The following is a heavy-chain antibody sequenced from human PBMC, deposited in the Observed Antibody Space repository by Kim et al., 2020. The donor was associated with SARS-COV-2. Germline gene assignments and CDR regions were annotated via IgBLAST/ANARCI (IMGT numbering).Heavy chain of an antibody. V-gene: IGHV3-21*01. CDR3: ARDREEIQLWLARYYYYGMDV. J-gene: IGHJ6*02. CDR2: ISSSSSYI. D-gene: IGHD5-18*01. Sequence: GGSLRLSCAASGFTFSSYSMNWVRQAPGKGLEWVSSISSSSSYIYYADSVKGRFTISRDNAKNSLYLQMNSRRAEETAVYYCARDREEIQLWLARYYYYGMDVWGQGTTVTVSS. CDR1: GFTFSSYS.